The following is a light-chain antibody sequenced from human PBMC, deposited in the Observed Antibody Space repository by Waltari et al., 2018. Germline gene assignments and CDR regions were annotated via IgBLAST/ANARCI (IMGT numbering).Light chain of an antibody. CDR3: SSYTTSSAPGV. CDR2: EVS. V-gene: IGLV2-14*01. Sequence: QSALTQPASVSGSPGQSHTIPCSGTDSSVGAYDFVPWYQQHPGKAPPLIIYEVSNRPSGISNRFSASKSGNTASLTISGLQAEDEADYYCSSYTTSSAPGVFGTGTRVTVL. J-gene: IGLJ1*01. CDR1: DSSVGAYDF.